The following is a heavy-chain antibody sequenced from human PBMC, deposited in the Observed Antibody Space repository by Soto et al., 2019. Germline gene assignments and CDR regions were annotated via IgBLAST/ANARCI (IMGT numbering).Heavy chain of an antibody. CDR1: GGSFSGYY. CDR3: ARDRDIVVVPAAMDDYYYYMDV. CDR2: INHSGST. D-gene: IGHD2-2*01. V-gene: IGHV4-34*01. J-gene: IGHJ6*03. Sequence: SETLSLTCAVYGGSFSGYYWSWIRQPPGKGLEWIGEINHSGSTNYNPSLKSRVTISVDTSKNQFSLKLSSVTAADTAVYYCARDRDIVVVPAAMDDYYYYMDVWDKGTTVTVSS.